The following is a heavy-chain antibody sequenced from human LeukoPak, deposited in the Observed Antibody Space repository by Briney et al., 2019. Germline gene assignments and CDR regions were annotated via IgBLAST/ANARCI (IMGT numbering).Heavy chain of an antibody. V-gene: IGHV4-59*01. CDR3: ARDDPPLSFDI. Sequence: PSETLSLTCTVSGGSISSYYWSWIRQPPGKGLEWIGYIYYSGSTNYNPSLKSRLIISVDTSKNQFALKLTSVTAADTVVYYCARDDPPLSFDIWGQGTMVSVSS. CDR2: IYYSGST. J-gene: IGHJ3*02. CDR1: GGSISSYY.